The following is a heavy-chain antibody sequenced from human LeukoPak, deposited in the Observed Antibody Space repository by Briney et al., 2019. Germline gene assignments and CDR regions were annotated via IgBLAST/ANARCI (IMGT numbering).Heavy chain of an antibody. J-gene: IGHJ5*02. CDR1: GGTFSSYA. Sequence: ASVKVSCKASGGTFSSYAISWVRQAPGQGLEWMGWINTNTGNPTYAQGFTGRIVFSLDTSVSTAYLQLSSLKAEDTGFYYCARGRNWFDPWGQGTLVIVSS. CDR3: ARGRNWFDP. CDR2: INTNTGNP. V-gene: IGHV7-4-1*02.